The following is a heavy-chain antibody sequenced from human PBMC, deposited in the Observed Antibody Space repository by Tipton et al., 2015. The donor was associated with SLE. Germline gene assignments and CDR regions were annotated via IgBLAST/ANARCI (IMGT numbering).Heavy chain of an antibody. CDR3: ARQRDCSDGTCTESRHYSGMDV. J-gene: IGHJ6*02. V-gene: IGHV7-4-1*02. CDR2: INTNTENP. Sequence: QVQLVQSGSELKKPGASVKVSCKASGYTFTEYAMNWVRQPPGQGLEWRGWINTNTENPSHARGFTGRFVFSLDTSVSTAYLQISSLKAEDTAVYYCARQRDCSDGTCTESRHYSGMDVWGQGTTVTVSS. CDR1: GYTFTEYA. D-gene: IGHD2-15*01.